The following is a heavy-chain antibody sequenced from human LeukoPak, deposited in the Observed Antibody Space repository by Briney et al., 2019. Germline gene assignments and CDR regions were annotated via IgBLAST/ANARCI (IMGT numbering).Heavy chain of an antibody. J-gene: IGHJ5*02. CDR3: AKDQGDGYNLP. V-gene: IGHV3-48*01. CDR2: ISSSSSTI. CDR1: GFTFSSYS. D-gene: IGHD5-24*01. Sequence: PGGSLRLSCAASGFTFSSYSMNWVRQAPGKGLEWVSYISSSSSTIYYADSVKGRFTISRDNAKKSLYLQMNSLRAEDTAVYSCAKDQGDGYNLPWGQGTLVTVSS.